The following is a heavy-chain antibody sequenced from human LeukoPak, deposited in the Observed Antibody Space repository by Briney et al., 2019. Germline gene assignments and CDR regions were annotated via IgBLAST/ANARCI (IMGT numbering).Heavy chain of an antibody. J-gene: IGHJ4*02. Sequence: GGSLRLSCAASGFTFSSYWMSWVRQAPGKGLEWVANIKQDGSEKYYVDSVKGRFTISRDNAKNSLYLQMNSLRAEDTAMYYCARDRGQQWLVRGVDYWGQGTLVTVSS. CDR2: IKQDGSEK. CDR1: GFTFSSYW. D-gene: IGHD6-19*01. V-gene: IGHV3-7*01. CDR3: ARDRGQQWLVRGVDY.